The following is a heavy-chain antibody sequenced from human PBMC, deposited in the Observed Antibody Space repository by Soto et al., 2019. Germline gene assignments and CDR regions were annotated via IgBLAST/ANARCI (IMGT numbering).Heavy chain of an antibody. Sequence: EVQLLESGGNLIQPGGSLRLSCAASGFTFRNYAMSWVRQAPGAGLEWVSGISGSGGRTYYADSVKGRFTISRDNSNNALFLQMNSLRAEDTALYYCAKDPNCDYVVAFDIWGRGTMVTVSS. V-gene: IGHV3-23*01. CDR3: AKDPNCDYVVAFDI. CDR2: ISGSGGRT. D-gene: IGHD4-17*01. J-gene: IGHJ3*02. CDR1: GFTFRNYA.